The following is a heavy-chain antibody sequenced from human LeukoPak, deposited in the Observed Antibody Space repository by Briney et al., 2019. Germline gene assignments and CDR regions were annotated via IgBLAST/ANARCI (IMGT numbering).Heavy chain of an antibody. J-gene: IGHJ5*02. CDR2: IYHSGST. CDR3: ARMVLGIAVAGTGGWFDP. V-gene: IGHV4-38-2*02. CDR1: GYSISSGYY. Sequence: SETLSLTCTVSGYSISSGYYRGWIRQPPGKGLEWIGTIYHSGSTYYNPSLKSRVTISLDKSKNQFSLKLSSVTAADTAVYYCARMVLGIAVAGTGGWFDPWGQGTLVTVSS. D-gene: IGHD6-19*01.